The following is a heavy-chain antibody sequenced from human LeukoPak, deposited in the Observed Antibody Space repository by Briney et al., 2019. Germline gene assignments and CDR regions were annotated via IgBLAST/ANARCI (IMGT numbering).Heavy chain of an antibody. CDR3: ARIRITMVRGVMDFDY. J-gene: IGHJ4*02. Sequence: PSETLSLTCTVSGGSISSSSYYWGWIRQPPGKGLEWIGSIYYSGSTYYNPSLKSRVTISVDTSKNQLSLKLSSVTAADTAVYYCARIRITMVRGVMDFDYWGQGTLVTVSS. V-gene: IGHV4-39*01. CDR2: IYYSGST. D-gene: IGHD3-10*01. CDR1: GGSISSSSYY.